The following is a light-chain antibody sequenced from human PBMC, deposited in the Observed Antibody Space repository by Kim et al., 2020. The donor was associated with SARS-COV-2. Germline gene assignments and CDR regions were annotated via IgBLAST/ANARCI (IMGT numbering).Light chain of an antibody. CDR2: GAY. V-gene: IGKV3-20*01. J-gene: IGKJ2*01. CDR1: QSVSDSH. Sequence: LPPGERPSLYCGASQSVSDSHLAWYQKKPGQPPRLLIYGAYSRATGIPDRFSGSGSGTDFTLTISRLDPADFAVYYCQHYDKSSYTFGQGTKLEI. CDR3: QHYDKSSYT.